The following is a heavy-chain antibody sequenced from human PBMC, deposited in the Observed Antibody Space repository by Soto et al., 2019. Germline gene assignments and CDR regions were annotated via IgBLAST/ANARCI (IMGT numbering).Heavy chain of an antibody. CDR1: GFTFTTYW. V-gene: IGHV3-74*01. Sequence: GSLRLSCAASGFTFTTYWMHWVRQAPGKGLVWVSRINSDGSRTNYADSVKGRFTISRDNARNTLYVQMNSLRADDTAVYFCTRGAPFDIWGQGTMVTVSS. CDR3: TRGAPFDI. J-gene: IGHJ3*02. CDR2: INSDGSRT.